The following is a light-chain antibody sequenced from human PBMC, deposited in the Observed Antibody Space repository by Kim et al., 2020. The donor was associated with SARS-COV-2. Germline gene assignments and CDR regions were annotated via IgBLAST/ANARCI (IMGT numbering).Light chain of an antibody. CDR1: SLRSYY. V-gene: IGLV3-19*01. CDR2: GKN. CDR3: NSRDSSGKHVV. Sequence: SSELTQDPAVSVALGQTVRITCQGDSLRSYYASWYQQKPGQAPVLVIYGKNNRPSGIPDRFSGSSSGNTASLTITGAQADDEADYYCNSRDSSGKHVVFG. J-gene: IGLJ2*01.